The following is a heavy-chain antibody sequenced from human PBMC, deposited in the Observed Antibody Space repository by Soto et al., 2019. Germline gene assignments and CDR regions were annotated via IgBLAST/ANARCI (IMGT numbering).Heavy chain of an antibody. CDR1: GGSINSGGYC. D-gene: IGHD2-15*01. J-gene: IGHJ4*02. CDR2: ISYGGST. Sequence: QVQLQESGPGLVKPSQTLSLTCTVSGGSINSGGYCWSWIRQHPGKGLDWIGCISYGGSTSYNPSLMSRVTVSVDTSKDQCSLRLTCVGAADTAVYYCSTAILVWGQGALITVAS. CDR3: STAILV. V-gene: IGHV4-31*03.